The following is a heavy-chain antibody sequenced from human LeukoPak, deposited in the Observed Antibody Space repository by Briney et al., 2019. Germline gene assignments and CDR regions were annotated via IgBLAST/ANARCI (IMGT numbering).Heavy chain of an antibody. CDR3: ARTEGDNSNSFDY. D-gene: IGHD3-16*01. Sequence: SETLSLTCAVYGGSFSGYYWSWIRQPPGKGLEWIGEINHSGSTNYNPSLKSRVTISVGTSKNQFSLKLSSVTAADTAVYYCARTEGDNSNSFDYWGQGTLVTVSS. CDR2: INHSGST. V-gene: IGHV4-34*01. CDR1: GGSFSGYY. J-gene: IGHJ4*02.